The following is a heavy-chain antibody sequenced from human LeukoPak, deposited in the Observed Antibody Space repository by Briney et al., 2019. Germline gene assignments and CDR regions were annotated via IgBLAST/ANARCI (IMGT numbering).Heavy chain of an antibody. CDR3: AELGITMIGGV. V-gene: IGHV3-48*03. Sequence: GGSLRLSCAASGFTFSSYEMNWVRQAPGKGLEWVSYISSSGSTIYYANSVKGRFTISRDNAKNSLYLQMNSLGAEDTAVYYCAELGITMIGGVWGKGTTVTISS. D-gene: IGHD3-10*02. CDR1: GFTFSSYE. CDR2: ISSSGSTI. J-gene: IGHJ6*04.